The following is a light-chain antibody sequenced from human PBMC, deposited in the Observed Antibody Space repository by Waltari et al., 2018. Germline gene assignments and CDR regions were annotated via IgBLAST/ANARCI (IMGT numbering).Light chain of an antibody. CDR2: DAS. CDR3: QHFNSYPPWT. CDR1: QDISNA. Sequence: AVQLTQSPSSLSASVGDRVSITCRASQDISNALAWYQQKAGKPPKLLIYDASTLESGVPSKFSGSGSGTYFTLTISSLQPEDFPTYYCQHFNSYPPWTFGQGTNLEI. V-gene: IGKV1-13*02. J-gene: IGKJ2*01.